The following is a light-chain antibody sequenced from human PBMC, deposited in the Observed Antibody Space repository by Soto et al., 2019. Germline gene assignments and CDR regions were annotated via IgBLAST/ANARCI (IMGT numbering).Light chain of an antibody. V-gene: IGKV3-20*01. CDR3: QQNGTSPRT. CDR2: GAS. CDR1: QSVSSSY. Sequence: EIVLTQFPGTLSLSPGERVTLSCRASQSVSSSYLAWYQQKPGQAPRLLIYGASRRATGIPDRFSGSGSGTDFILTISRLEHEDFVVYYCQQNGTSPRTFGQGTKVEIK. J-gene: IGKJ1*01.